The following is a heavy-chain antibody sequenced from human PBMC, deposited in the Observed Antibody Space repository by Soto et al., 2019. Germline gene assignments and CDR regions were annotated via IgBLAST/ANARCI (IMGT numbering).Heavy chain of an antibody. CDR2: ISAYNGNT. V-gene: IGHV1-18*04. J-gene: IGHJ4*02. D-gene: IGHD5-18*01. Sequence: ASVKVSCKASGYTFTSYGISWVRQAPGQGLEWMGWISAYNGNTNYAQKLQGRVTMTTDTSTSTAYMELRSLRSDETAVYYCATTVETDVVTGLFDYWGQGTFVIVSS. CDR1: GYTFTSYG. CDR3: ATTVETDVVTGLFDY.